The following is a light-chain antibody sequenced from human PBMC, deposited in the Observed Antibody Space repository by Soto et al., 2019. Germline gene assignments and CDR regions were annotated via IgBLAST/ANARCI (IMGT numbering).Light chain of an antibody. J-gene: IGKJ2*01. CDR1: QSVSSSY. V-gene: IGKV3-20*01. CDR2: GAS. Sequence: EIVLTQSPGTLSLSPGERATLSCRASQSVSSSYLAWYQQKPGQAPRLLIYGASSRATGIPDRFSGSGSGTDFTLTISRLEPEDFAVYYGQQYGNSPPYTFGQGTNLEIK. CDR3: QQYGNSPPYT.